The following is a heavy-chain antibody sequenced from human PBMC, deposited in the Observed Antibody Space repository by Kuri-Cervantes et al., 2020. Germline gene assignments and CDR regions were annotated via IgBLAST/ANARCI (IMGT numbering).Heavy chain of an antibody. CDR3: ARDRSVAGPEYFQH. Sequence: ASVKVSCKSSGYSLSNSAISWVRQAPGQGLEWMGWISAYNGNTNYAQKLQGRVTMTTDTSTSTAYVELRSLRSDDTAVYYCARDRSVAGPEYFQHWGQGTLVTVSS. CDR1: GYSLSNSA. V-gene: IGHV1-18*01. D-gene: IGHD6-19*01. J-gene: IGHJ1*01. CDR2: ISAYNGNT.